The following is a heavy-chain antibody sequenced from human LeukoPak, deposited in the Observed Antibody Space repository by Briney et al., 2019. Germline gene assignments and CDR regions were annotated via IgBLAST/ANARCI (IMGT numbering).Heavy chain of an antibody. CDR2: IDSSSRYI. CDR1: GFTFSSYN. V-gene: IGHV3-21*01. CDR3: ARGTSGWGFDL. Sequence: PGGSLRLSCAASGFTFSSYNMDWVRQAPGKGLEWVSFIDSSSRYIYQADSVKGRFTISRDNAKNTLYLQMNSLRAEDTAVYYCARGTSGWGFDLWGQGTLVTVSS. D-gene: IGHD6-19*01. J-gene: IGHJ5*02.